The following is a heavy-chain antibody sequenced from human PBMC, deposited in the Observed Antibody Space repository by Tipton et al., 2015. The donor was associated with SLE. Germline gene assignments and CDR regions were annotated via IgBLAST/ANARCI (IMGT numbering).Heavy chain of an antibody. V-gene: IGHV4-34*01. J-gene: IGHJ6*03. CDR2: INHSGST. CDR1: GGSFSGYY. Sequence: TLSLTCAVYGGSFSGYYWSWIRQPPGTGLEWIGEINHSGSTNYNPSLKSRVTISVDTSKNQFSLKLSSVTAADTAVYYCARSPGFWYIDVWGKGTTVTVSS. D-gene: IGHD2-2*03. CDR3: ARSPGFWYIDV.